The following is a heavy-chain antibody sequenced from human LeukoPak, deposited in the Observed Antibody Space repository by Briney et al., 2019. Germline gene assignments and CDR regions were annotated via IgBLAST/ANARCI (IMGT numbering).Heavy chain of an antibody. J-gene: IGHJ4*02. CDR2: ISSRGDST. CDR1: GFIFSNYA. V-gene: IGHV3-23*01. D-gene: IGHD6-19*01. CDR3: VKGPRPDITVAHTVEN. Sequence: GGSHRLSCAASGFIFSNYAMSWVRQVPGRGLEWVSTISSRGDSTYVADCVKGRFTISRDNSKNSLYRQMNTVRAEDTAVYYCVKGPRPDITVAHTVENWGQGTLVTVSS.